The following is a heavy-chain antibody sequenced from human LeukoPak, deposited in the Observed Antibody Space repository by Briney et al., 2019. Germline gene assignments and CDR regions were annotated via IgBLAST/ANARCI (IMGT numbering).Heavy chain of an antibody. J-gene: IGHJ4*02. CDR1: GFTFNSYS. D-gene: IGHD3-3*01. CDR3: ARGIDYDFWSGSNPRFFDY. Sequence: GGSLRLSCAASGFTFNSYSMHWVRQAPGKGLEWVTAISDDETYKFYADSVKGRFTISRDNAKNSLYLQMNSLRAEDTAVYYCARGIDYDFWSGSNPRFFDYWGQGTLVTVSS. V-gene: IGHV3-30-3*01. CDR2: ISDDETYK.